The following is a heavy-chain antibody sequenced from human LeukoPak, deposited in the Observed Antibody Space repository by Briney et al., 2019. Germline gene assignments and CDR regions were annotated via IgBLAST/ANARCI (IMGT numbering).Heavy chain of an antibody. Sequence: GGSLRLSCAASGFTFSTYDMNWVRQAPGKGLEWVSYISSSGSTIYYADSVKGRFTISRDNAKNSLYLQMNSLRAEDTAVYYCARDLGLWFGSIGGSFDIWGQGTMVTVSS. CDR1: GFTFSTYD. J-gene: IGHJ3*02. D-gene: IGHD3-10*01. CDR3: ARDLGLWFGSIGGSFDI. CDR2: ISSSGSTI. V-gene: IGHV3-48*03.